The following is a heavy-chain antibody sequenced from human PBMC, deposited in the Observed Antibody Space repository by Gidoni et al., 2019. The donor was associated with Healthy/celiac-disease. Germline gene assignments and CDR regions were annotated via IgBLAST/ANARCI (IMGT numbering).Heavy chain of an antibody. CDR2: IYWDDDK. Sequence: QITLKESGPTLVKPTQTLTLTCTFSGFSLSTSGVGVGWLRQPPGKALEWLALIYWDDDKRYSPSLKSRLTITKDTSKTQVVLTMTNMDPVDTATYYCAHRRRWLHTFDYWGQGTLVTVSS. CDR3: AHRRRWLHTFDY. CDR1: GFSLSTSGVG. V-gene: IGHV2-5*02. D-gene: IGHD5-12*01. J-gene: IGHJ4*02.